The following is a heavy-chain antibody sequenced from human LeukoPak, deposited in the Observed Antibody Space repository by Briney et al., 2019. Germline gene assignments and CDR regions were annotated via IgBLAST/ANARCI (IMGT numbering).Heavy chain of an antibody. J-gene: IGHJ5*02. Sequence: GGSLRLSCAASGFSFNDYFMTWIRQAPGKGLEWVSYISSGGNTIYSADSVKGRFAISRDDAKNSLYLQMNSLRAEDAAVYYCARENNHLTWFDPWGQGTLVTVSS. CDR2: ISSGGNTI. CDR3: ARENNHLTWFDP. D-gene: IGHD1-14*01. CDR1: GFSFNDYF. V-gene: IGHV3-11*01.